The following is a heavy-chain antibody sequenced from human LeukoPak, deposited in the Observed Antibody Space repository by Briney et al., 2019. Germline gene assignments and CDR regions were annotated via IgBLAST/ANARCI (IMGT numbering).Heavy chain of an antibody. Sequence: SETLSLTCTVSGGSISSYYWSWIRQPPGKGLEWIGYIYYSGSTNYNPSLKSRVTISVDTSKNQFSLKLSSVTAADTAVNYCARAGLTGRYNWFDPWGQGTLVTVSS. D-gene: IGHD7-27*01. CDR1: GGSISSYY. V-gene: IGHV4-59*01. CDR2: IYYSGST. J-gene: IGHJ5*02. CDR3: ARAGLTGRYNWFDP.